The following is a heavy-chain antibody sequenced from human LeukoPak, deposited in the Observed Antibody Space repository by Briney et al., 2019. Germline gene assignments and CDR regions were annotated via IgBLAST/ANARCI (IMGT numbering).Heavy chain of an antibody. CDR2: IYSGGST. Sequence: GGSLRLSCAASGFSVSSNYMSWVRQVPGKGLERVSVIYSGGSTYYADSVKGRFTISRDNSKNTLYLQMNSLRAEDTAVYYCARRWVERGKEFDYWGQGTLVTVSS. CDR1: GFSVSSNY. D-gene: IGHD1-1*01. CDR3: ARRWVERGKEFDY. V-gene: IGHV3-53*01. J-gene: IGHJ4*02.